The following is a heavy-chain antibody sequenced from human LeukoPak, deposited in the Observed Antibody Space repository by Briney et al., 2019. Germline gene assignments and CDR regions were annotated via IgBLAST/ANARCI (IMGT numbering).Heavy chain of an antibody. D-gene: IGHD2-15*01. V-gene: IGHV3-48*01. CDR3: ARDRGYCSGSRCIRWHDY. J-gene: IGHJ4*02. CDR1: GINLDIHS. CDR2: ISHTGDTT. Sequence: GGSLRLSCATSGINLDIHSMNWVRQAPGKGLDWVSYISHTGDTTYYADSVKGRFTISRDNAKDSLYLQMNSLRAEDTAVYYCARDRGYCSGSRCIRWHDYWGQGTLVTVSS.